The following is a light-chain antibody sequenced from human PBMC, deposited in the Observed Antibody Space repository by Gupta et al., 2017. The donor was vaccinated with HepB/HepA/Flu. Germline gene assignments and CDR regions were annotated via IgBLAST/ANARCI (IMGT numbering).Light chain of an antibody. CDR1: SSNIGSNT. CDR2: SNN. J-gene: IGLJ3*02. CDR3: AAWDDSLNGLFWV. Sequence: QSVLTQPPSASGTPGQTVTISCSGSSSNIGSNTVNWYQQLPGTAPKLLIYSNNHRPSGVPDRFSGSKSGTSGSLAISGLQSEDEADYYCAAWDDSLNGLFWVFGGGTKVTVL. V-gene: IGLV1-44*01.